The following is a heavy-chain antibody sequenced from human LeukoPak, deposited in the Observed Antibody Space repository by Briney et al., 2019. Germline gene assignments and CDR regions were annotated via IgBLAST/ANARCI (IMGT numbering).Heavy chain of an antibody. J-gene: IGHJ4*02. CDR2: ISYDGSIK. CDR1: GFTFTNYA. Sequence: GGSLRLSCAASGFTFTNYAIHWVRQAPGKGLEWVALISYDGSIKYYADSVKGRFTISRDNSKNTLYLQMNSLRAEATAVYYCARDRGYCSGGSCPLDYWGQGTLVTVSS. CDR3: ARDRGYCSGGSCPLDY. V-gene: IGHV3-30-3*01. D-gene: IGHD2-15*01.